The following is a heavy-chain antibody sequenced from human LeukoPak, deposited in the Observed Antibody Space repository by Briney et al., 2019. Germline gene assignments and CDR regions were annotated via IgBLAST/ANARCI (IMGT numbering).Heavy chain of an antibody. CDR3: ATANYDILTGYYGNWFDP. V-gene: IGHV5-51*01. Sequence: GESLKTSCKGSGYSFTSYWIGWVRQMPGKGLEWMGIIYPGDSDTRYSPSFQGQVTISADKSISTAYLQWSSLKASDTAMYYCATANYDILTGYYGNWFDPWGQGTLVTVSS. CDR2: IYPGDSDT. J-gene: IGHJ5*02. D-gene: IGHD3-9*01. CDR1: GYSFTSYW.